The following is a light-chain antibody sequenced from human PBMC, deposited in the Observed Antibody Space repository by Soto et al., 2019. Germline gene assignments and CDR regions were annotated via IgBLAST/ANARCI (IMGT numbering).Light chain of an antibody. CDR2: GAS. Sequence: EIVLTQSPGTLSLSPGERATLSCRASQSFTSNYLAWYQQKRGQAPRLLIYGASSRATGIPDRFSGSGSGTDFTLTITRLEPEDFVVYYCQQYGSLPRTFGQGTKVEIK. CDR3: QQYGSLPRT. CDR1: QSFTSNY. J-gene: IGKJ1*01. V-gene: IGKV3-20*01.